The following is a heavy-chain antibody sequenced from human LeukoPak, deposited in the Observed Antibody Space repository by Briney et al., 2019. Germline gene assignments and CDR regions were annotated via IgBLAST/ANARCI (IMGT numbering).Heavy chain of an antibody. CDR2: ISGSGGST. Sequence: PGQSLRLSCTSSGFTFCDHAMSWVRQAPGKGLEWVSAISGSGGSTYYADSVKGRFTISRDNSKNTLYLQMNSLRAEDTAVYYCAKLLIVATITDDYWGQGTLVTVSS. D-gene: IGHD5-12*01. CDR3: AKLLIVATITDDY. V-gene: IGHV3-23*01. CDR1: GFTFCDHA. J-gene: IGHJ4*02.